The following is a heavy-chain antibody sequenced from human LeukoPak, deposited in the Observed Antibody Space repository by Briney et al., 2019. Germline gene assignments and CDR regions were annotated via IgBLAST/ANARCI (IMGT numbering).Heavy chain of an antibody. V-gene: IGHV3-9*01. CDR1: GFTFDDYA. D-gene: IGHD5-24*01. J-gene: IGHJ4*02. CDR3: AKDAEDGYNYFYYFDY. Sequence: GRSLRLSCAASGFTFDDYAMHWVRQAPGKGLEWVSGISWNSGSIGYADSVKGRFTISRDNAKNSLYLQMNSLRAEDTALHYCAKDAEDGYNYFYYFDYWGQGTLVTVSS. CDR2: ISWNSGSI.